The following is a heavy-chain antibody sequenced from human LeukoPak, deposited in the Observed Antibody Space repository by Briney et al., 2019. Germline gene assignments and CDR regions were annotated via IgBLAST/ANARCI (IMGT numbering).Heavy chain of an antibody. D-gene: IGHD2-15*01. V-gene: IGHV3-23*01. Sequence: PGGSLRLSCGASSFTFSSYVMSWVRQAPGKGLEWVSTVSTTGGSTYYADSVKGRFTISRDNSKNTVYLQMDSLRAEDTALYYCAKTSLWDGSGHYYYMDVWGKGTTVTISS. CDR3: AKTSLWDGSGHYYYMDV. CDR2: VSTTGGST. J-gene: IGHJ6*03. CDR1: SFTFSSYV.